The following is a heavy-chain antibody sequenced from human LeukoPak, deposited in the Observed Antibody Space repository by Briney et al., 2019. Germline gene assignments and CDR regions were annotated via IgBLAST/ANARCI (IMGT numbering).Heavy chain of an antibody. Sequence: ASVKVSCKASGYTFTSYGISWVRQAPGQGLEWMGWISAYNGNTNYAQKLQGRVTMTTDTSTSTAYMELRSLRSDDTAVYYCARANLVYYDSSGPDYWGQGTLVTVSS. CDR2: ISAYNGNT. CDR3: ARANLVYYDSSGPDY. J-gene: IGHJ4*02. CDR1: GYTFTSYG. D-gene: IGHD3-22*01. V-gene: IGHV1-18*01.